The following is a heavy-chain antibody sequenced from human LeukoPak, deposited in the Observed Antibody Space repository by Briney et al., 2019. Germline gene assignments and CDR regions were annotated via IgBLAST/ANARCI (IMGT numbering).Heavy chain of an antibody. J-gene: IGHJ3*02. D-gene: IGHD3-22*01. CDR2: VYHTGKT. CDR3: AARIYDSSGWGAFDI. CDR1: GGSIISSPYY. V-gene: IGHV4-39*01. Sequence: SETLSLTCTVSGGSIISSPYYWVLIRQSPGKGLEWIGTVYHTGKTYYNPSLNSRVAMSLDTSKNQFSLKLSSVTAADTAVYYCAARIYDSSGWGAFDIWGQGTMVTVSS.